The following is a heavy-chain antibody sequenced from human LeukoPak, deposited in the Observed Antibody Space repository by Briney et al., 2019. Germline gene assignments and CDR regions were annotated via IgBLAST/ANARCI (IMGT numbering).Heavy chain of an antibody. CDR3: ARDLGLYYFDY. CDR2: IKPNSGVT. V-gene: IGHV1-2*02. Sequence: ASLKVSCKASGYTFTGYYMHWVRQAPGQGLEWMGWIKPNSGVTNYAQKFQGRVTMTRDTSISTAYMEQSRLRCADTDVNYCARDLGLYYFDYWGQGTLVTVSS. CDR1: GYTFTGYY. J-gene: IGHJ4*02.